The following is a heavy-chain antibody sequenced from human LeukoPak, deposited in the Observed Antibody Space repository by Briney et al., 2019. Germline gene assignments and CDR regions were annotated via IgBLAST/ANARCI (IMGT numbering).Heavy chain of an antibody. J-gene: IGHJ4*02. CDR1: GGSIRGTSYY. V-gene: IGHV4-61*05. CDR3: ARYNPESHWVYYDSSGYKLDGASFDY. CDR2: IYTSGST. Sequence: PSETLSLTCTVSGGSIRGTSYYLGWIRQPPGKGLEWIGYIYTSGSTNYNPSLKSRVTISVDTSKNQFSLKLSSVTAADTAVYYCARYNPESHWVYYDSSGYKLDGASFDYWGQGTLVTVSS. D-gene: IGHD3-22*01.